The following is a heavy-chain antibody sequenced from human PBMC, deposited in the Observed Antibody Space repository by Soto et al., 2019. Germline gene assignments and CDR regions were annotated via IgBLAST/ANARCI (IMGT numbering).Heavy chain of an antibody. CDR2: ISAYNGNT. D-gene: IGHD2-15*01. CDR3: ARGYCSGGSCYPYYYYGMDV. CDR1: GYTFTSYG. V-gene: IGHV1-18*01. J-gene: IGHJ6*02. Sequence: GASVKVSCKASGYTFTSYGISWVRQAPGQGLERMGWISAYNGNTNYAQKLQGRVTMTTDTSTSTAYMELRSLRSDDTAVYYCARGYCSGGSCYPYYYYGMDVWGQGTTVTVSS.